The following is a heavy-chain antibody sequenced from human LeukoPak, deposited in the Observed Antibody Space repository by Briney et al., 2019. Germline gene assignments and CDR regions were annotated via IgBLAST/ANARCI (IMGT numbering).Heavy chain of an antibody. V-gene: IGHV3-23*01. CDR3: ARDHGRDGYFNAFDI. Sequence: PGGSLRLSCAASGFTFSSYAMSWVRQAPGKGLEWVSAISGSGGSTYYADSVKGRFTISRDNSKNTLYLQMNSLRAEDTAVYYCARDHGRDGYFNAFDIWGQGTMVTVSS. J-gene: IGHJ3*02. CDR1: GFTFSSYA. D-gene: IGHD5-24*01. CDR2: ISGSGGST.